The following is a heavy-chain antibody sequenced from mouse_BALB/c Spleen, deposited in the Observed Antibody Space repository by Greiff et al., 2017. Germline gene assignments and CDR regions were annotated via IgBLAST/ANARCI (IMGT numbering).Heavy chain of an antibody. Sequence: EVKVVESGGDLVKPGGSLKLSCAASGFTFSSYGMSWVRQTPEKRLEWVATISDGGSYTYYPDSVKGRFTISRDNAKNNLYLQMSSLKSEDTAMYYCARVYGNYLAYWGQGTLVTVSA. D-gene: IGHD2-1*01. CDR1: GFTFSSYG. CDR3: ARVYGNYLAY. V-gene: IGHV5-6*01. J-gene: IGHJ3*01. CDR2: ISDGGSYT.